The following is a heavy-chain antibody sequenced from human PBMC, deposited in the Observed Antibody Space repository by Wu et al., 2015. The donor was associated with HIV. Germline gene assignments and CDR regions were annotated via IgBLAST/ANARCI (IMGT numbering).Heavy chain of an antibody. CDR1: GDNFVSYT. CDR3: ARDSARVVVVAALLPTPGPGMDV. V-gene: IGHV1-69*05. J-gene: IGHJ6*02. CDR2: ITPIFRTT. D-gene: IGHD2-15*01. Sequence: QAQLVQSGAEVKKPGSSVRISCKASGDNFVSYTISWVRLAPGQGLEWLGGITPIFRTTHYAQKFQGRVTITTDESTITSYMELSGLTSEDTAIYFCARDSARVVVVAALLPTPGPGMDVWGQGTTIIVSS.